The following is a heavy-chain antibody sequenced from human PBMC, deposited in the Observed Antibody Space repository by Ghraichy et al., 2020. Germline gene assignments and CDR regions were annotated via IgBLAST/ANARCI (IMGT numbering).Heavy chain of an antibody. D-gene: IGHD6-13*01. J-gene: IGHJ1*01. V-gene: IGHV1-2*02. Sequence: ASVKVSCKASGYIFTDSYMHWIRQAPGQGLEWMGWIHPDSGGSNYAQKFQGRVTMTRDRSISTDYMEMTSLRSDDTAVYYCARGESSSGRSAEYFQNWGQGTLVTVSS. CDR2: IHPDSGGS. CDR3: ARGESSSGRSAEYFQN. CDR1: GYIFTDSY.